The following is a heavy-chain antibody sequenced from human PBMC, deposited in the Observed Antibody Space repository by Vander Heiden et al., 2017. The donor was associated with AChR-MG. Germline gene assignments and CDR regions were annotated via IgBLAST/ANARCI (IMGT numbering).Heavy chain of an antibody. D-gene: IGHD1-7*01. CDR1: GFTFTSPA. CDR3: ATGTSLSYYYYGMDV. CDR2: IVVGSGNT. Sequence: QMQLVQSGPEVKKPGTSVKVSCKASGFTFTSPAMQWVRQARGQRLEWIGWIVVGSGNTNYAQKFQERVTITRDMSTSTAYMELSSLRSEDTAVYYCATGTSLSYYYYGMDVWGQGTTVTVSS. V-gene: IGHV1-58*02. J-gene: IGHJ6*02.